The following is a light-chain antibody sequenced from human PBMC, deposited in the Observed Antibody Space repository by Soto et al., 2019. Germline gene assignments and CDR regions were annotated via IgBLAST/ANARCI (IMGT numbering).Light chain of an antibody. Sequence: QSVLTQPPSVSGTPGQRVSISCSGSSSNIGTNNVNWYQQLPGTAPKLLIYRSNQRPSGVPDRFSGSKSGTSASLAISGLQSEDEADYYCAAWHDIWNGYVAFGGGTKLTVL. CDR1: SSNIGTNN. J-gene: IGLJ2*01. CDR2: RSN. CDR3: AAWHDIWNGYVA. V-gene: IGLV1-44*01.